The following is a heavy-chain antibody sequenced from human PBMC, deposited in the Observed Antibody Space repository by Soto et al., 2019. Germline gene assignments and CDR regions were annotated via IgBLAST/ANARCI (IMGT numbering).Heavy chain of an antibody. CDR3: ARDRSSSQSYYYGMDV. J-gene: IGHJ6*02. CDR1: GGSISSGGYY. D-gene: IGHD6-6*01. Sequence: ASETLSLTCTVSGGSISSGGYYWSWIRQHPGKGLEWIGYIYYSGSTYYNPSLKSRVTISVDTSKNQFSLKLSSVTAADTAVYYCARDRSSSQSYYYGMDVWGQGTTVTVSS. V-gene: IGHV4-31*03. CDR2: IYYSGST.